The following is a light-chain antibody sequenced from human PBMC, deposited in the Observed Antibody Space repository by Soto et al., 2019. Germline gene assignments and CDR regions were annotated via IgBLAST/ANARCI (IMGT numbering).Light chain of an antibody. CDR3: QQYNSWPPKT. J-gene: IGKJ1*01. CDR2: DAS. V-gene: IGKV3-15*01. CDR1: QSISGT. Sequence: EIVMTQSPATLSVSPGQRATLSCRASQSISGTLAWYQQRPGQAPRLLIYDASTRATGIPARFRGSGSGTEFTLAISSLQSEDSATAFCQQYNSWPPKTFGQGTKVEIK.